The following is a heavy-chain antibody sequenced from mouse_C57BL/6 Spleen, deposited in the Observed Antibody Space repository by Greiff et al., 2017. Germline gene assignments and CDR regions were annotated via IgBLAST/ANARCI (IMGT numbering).Heavy chain of an antibody. CDR1: GYTFTSYW. D-gene: IGHD3-1*01. V-gene: IGHV1-69*01. CDR3: ARKGYIFYAMGY. Sequence: QVQLKQPGAELVMPGASVKLSCKASGYTFTSYWMHWVKQRPGQGLEWIGEIDPSDSYTNYNQKFKGKATFTADKSSSTAYLQLSSLTSEDSAVYYCARKGYIFYAMGYWGTGTSVTASS. J-gene: IGHJ4*01. CDR2: IDPSDSYT.